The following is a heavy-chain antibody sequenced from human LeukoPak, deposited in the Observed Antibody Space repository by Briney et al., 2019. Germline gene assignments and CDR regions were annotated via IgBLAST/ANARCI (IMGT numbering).Heavy chain of an antibody. D-gene: IGHD3-3*01. CDR3: ARGFWSGYPMKNWFDP. J-gene: IGHJ5*02. CDR1: GGSFSGYY. V-gene: IGHV4-34*01. Sequence: SETLSLTCAVYGGSFSGYYWSWIRQPPGKGLEWIGEINHSGSTNYNPSLKSRVTISVDTSKNQFSLKLSSVTAADTAVYYCARGFWSGYPMKNWFDPWGQGTLVTVSS. CDR2: INHSGST.